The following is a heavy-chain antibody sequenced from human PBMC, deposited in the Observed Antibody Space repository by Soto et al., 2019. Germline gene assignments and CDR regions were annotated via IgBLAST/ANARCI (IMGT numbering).Heavy chain of an antibody. D-gene: IGHD3-16*01. CDR1: GFTFNDYY. Sequence: PGGSLRLSCVVSGFTFNDYYMSWIRQAPGKGLEWVSAICGSGDTTYYADSVKGRFTISRDNSKNTLYLQMNSLRAEDTAVFYCAKDGGGGFIAGIDYWGQGTLVTVSS. CDR2: ICGSGDTT. CDR3: AKDGGGGFIAGIDY. J-gene: IGHJ4*02. V-gene: IGHV3-23*01.